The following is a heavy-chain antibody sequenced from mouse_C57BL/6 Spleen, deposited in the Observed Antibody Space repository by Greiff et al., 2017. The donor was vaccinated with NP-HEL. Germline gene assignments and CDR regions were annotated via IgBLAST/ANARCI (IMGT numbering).Heavy chain of an antibody. CDR1: GFTFSDYG. Sequence: VQLQQSGGGLVKPGGSLKLSCAASGFTFSDYGMHWVRQAPEKGLEWVAYISSGSSTIYYADTVKGRFTISRDNAKNTLFLQMTSLRSEDTAMYYCARPGSSRAWFAYWGQGTLVTVSA. J-gene: IGHJ3*01. V-gene: IGHV5-17*01. CDR2: ISSGSSTI. CDR3: ARPGSSRAWFAY. D-gene: IGHD1-1*01.